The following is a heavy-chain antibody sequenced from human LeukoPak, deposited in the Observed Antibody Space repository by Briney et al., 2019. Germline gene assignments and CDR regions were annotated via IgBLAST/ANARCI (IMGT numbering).Heavy chain of an antibody. Sequence: ASVKVSCKASGYTFTSYDINWVRQATGQGLEWMGWISAYNGNTNYAQKLQGRVTMTTDTSTSTAYMELRSLRSDDTAVYYCARYTENWFDPWGQGTLVTVSS. V-gene: IGHV1-18*01. CDR3: ARYTENWFDP. CDR1: GYTFTSYD. CDR2: ISAYNGNT. J-gene: IGHJ5*02. D-gene: IGHD5-18*01.